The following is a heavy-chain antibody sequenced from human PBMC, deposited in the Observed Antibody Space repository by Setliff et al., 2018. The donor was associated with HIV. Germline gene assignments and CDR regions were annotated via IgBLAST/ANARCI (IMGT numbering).Heavy chain of an antibody. CDR2: ISYSGTT. Sequence: SETLSLTCSVSGGSISTRSPYYWGWIRQPPGKGLEWIGSISYSGTTYYNPSLKSRVTISVDTSNNQFFLKLTSVTAADTAAYYCARVWVRDIVVVPAANWFDPWGQGTLVTVSS. V-gene: IGHV4-39*01. CDR3: ARVWVRDIVVVPAANWFDP. J-gene: IGHJ5*02. CDR1: GGSISTRSPYY. D-gene: IGHD2-2*01.